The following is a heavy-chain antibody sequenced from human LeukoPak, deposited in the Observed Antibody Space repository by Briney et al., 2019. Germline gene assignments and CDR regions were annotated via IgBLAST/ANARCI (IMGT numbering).Heavy chain of an antibody. CDR3: ARGRYCSSTSCQKPFDY. J-gene: IGHJ4*02. V-gene: IGHV3-21*01. Sequence: PGGSLRLSCAASGFTFSSYSMNWLRQAPGKGLEWVSSISSSSSYIYYADSVKGRFTISRDNAKNSLYLQMNSLRAEDTAVYYCARGRYCSSTSCQKPFDYWGQGTLVTVSS. CDR2: ISSSSSYI. CDR1: GFTFSSYS. D-gene: IGHD2-2*01.